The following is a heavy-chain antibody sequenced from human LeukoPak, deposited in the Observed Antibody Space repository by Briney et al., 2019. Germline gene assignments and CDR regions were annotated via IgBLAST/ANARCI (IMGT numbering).Heavy chain of an antibody. CDR3: ARVVANIVVVNGFYLDY. V-gene: IGHV1-69*13. CDR1: GGTFSSYA. J-gene: IGHJ4*02. Sequence: RASVKVSCKASGGTFSSYAISWVRQAPGQGLEWMGGIIPIFGTANYAQKFQGRVTITADESTSTAYMELSSLRSEDTAVYYCARVVANIVVVNGFYLDYWGQGTLVTVSS. D-gene: IGHD3-22*01. CDR2: IIPIFGTA.